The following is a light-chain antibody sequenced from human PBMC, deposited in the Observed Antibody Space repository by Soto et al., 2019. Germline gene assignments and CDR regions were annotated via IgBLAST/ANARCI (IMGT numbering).Light chain of an antibody. J-gene: IGLJ1*01. CDR1: SSNIGSNT. V-gene: IGLV1-44*01. CDR3: AAWDDSLNGYV. CDR2: SNN. Sequence: QSVLTQPPSASGTPGQRVTISCSGSSSNIGSNTVSWYQQLPGAAPKLLIYSNNQRPSGVPDRFSGSKSGTSASLAISGLQSEHGADYYCAAWDDSLNGYVFGTGTKVTVL.